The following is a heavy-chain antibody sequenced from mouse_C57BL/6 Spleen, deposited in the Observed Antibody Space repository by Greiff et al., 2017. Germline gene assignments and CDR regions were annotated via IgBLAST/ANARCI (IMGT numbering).Heavy chain of an antibody. D-gene: IGHD1-1*01. CDR1: GYSITSGYY. CDR2: ISYDGSN. Sequence: EVQLQESGPGLVKPSQSLSLTCSVTGYSITSGYYWNWLRQFPGNKLEWMGYISYDGSNNYNPSLKNRISITRDTSKNQFFLKLNSVTTEDTATYYGEADYYGSSYLAWFAYWGQGTLVTVSA. CDR3: EADYYGSSYLAWFAY. V-gene: IGHV3-6*01. J-gene: IGHJ3*01.